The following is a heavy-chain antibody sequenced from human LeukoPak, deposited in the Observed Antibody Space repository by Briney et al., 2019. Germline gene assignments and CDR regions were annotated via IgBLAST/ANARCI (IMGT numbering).Heavy chain of an antibody. CDR2: SYNRGST. J-gene: IGHJ4*02. CDR1: GGSISEYY. V-gene: IGHV4-59*08. D-gene: IGHD3-3*01. CDR3: ARHRSGSFYF. Sequence: PAETLSLTCTVSGGSISEYYWSWIRQPPGKGLEWIGSSYNRGSTINNTSLKSRVTIPVEPSKYQLSLRLSYVTAADTAVYYFARHRSGSFYFWGQGTLVTVSS.